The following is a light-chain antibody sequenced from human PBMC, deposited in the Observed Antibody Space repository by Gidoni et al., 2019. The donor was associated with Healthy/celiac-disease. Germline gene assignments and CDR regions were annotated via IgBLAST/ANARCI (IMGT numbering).Light chain of an antibody. V-gene: IGKV3-15*01. CDR1: QSVSSN. CDR3: QQYNNWPPLT. CDR2: GAS. Sequence: EIVMTQSPATLSVSTGERATPSCRASQSVSSNLAWYQQKPGHAPRLLIFGASTRATGIPARFSGSGSGTDFTLTIISLQSEDFAVYYCQQYNNWPPLTFGGGTKVEIK. J-gene: IGKJ4*01.